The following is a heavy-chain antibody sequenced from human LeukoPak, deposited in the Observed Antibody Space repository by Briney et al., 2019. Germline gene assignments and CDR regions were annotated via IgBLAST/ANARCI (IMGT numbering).Heavy chain of an antibody. CDR2: IYHSGNT. CDR3: ARDEGPPYYDFWSGYPPGAFDI. V-gene: IGHV4-30-2*01. J-gene: IGHJ3*02. Sequence: PSETLSLTCTVSGVSISSGGYYWSWIRQPPGKGLEWIGYIYHSGNTYYNPSLKSRVTISLDTSKNQFSLRLNSVTAADTAVYYCARDEGPPYYDFWSGYPPGAFDIWGQGTMVTVSS. CDR1: GVSISSGGYY. D-gene: IGHD3-3*01.